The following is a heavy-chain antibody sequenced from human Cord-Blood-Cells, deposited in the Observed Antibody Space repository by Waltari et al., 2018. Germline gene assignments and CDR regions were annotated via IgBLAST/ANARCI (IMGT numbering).Heavy chain of an antibody. CDR1: GYTFPGYY. CDR3: ARGKLRGSSAFDI. CDR2: INPNSGGT. J-gene: IGHJ3*02. V-gene: IGHV1-2*02. D-gene: IGHD2-15*01. Sequence: QVQLVQSGAEVKKPGASVKVSCKASGYTFPGYYMHWVRQAPGQGLEWMGWINPNSGGTNYAQKLQGRVTMTRDTSISTAYMELSRLRSDDTAVYYCARGKLRGSSAFDIWGQGTMVTVSS.